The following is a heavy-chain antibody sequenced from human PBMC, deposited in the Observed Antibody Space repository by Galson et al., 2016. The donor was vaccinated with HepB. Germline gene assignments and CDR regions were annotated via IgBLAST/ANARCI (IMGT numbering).Heavy chain of an antibody. CDR3: ARDRRGSGWYIDY. CDR1: GFTFSMYW. D-gene: IGHD6-19*01. Sequence: SLRLSCAASGFTFSMYWMSWVRQAPGKGLEWVANIKQGGSEKYYVESVRGRFTISRDNAKNSLFLQMNSLRAEDTAVYYCARDRRGSGWYIDYWGHGTLVTVSS. J-gene: IGHJ4*03. V-gene: IGHV3-7*01. CDR2: IKQGGSEK.